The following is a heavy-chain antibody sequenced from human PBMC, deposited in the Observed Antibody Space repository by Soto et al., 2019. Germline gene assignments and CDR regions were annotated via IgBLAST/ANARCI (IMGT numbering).Heavy chain of an antibody. J-gene: IGHJ5*02. Sequence: GGSLRLSCAASGFTFSSYWMSWVRQAPGKGLEWVANIKQDGSEKYYVDSVKGRFTISRDNAKNSLYLQMNSLRAEDTAVYYCARFHDILTGSGFDPWGQGTLVTVSS. V-gene: IGHV3-7*03. D-gene: IGHD3-9*01. CDR1: GFTFSSYW. CDR2: IKQDGSEK. CDR3: ARFHDILTGSGFDP.